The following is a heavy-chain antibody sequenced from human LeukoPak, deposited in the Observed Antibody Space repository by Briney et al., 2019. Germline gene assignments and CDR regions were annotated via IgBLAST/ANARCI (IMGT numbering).Heavy chain of an antibody. CDR3: ARDWCGGGSCYYFDH. CDR2: ISNSRSTI. Sequence: GGSLRLSCAASGFTFSRYSINWVRQAPGKGLEWVSYISNSRSTIYYANSVKGRFTISRDNANNSLFLQMNSLRAEDTAVYYCARDWCGGGSCYYFDHWGQGTLVTVSS. J-gene: IGHJ4*02. CDR1: GFTFSRYS. V-gene: IGHV3-48*01. D-gene: IGHD2-15*01.